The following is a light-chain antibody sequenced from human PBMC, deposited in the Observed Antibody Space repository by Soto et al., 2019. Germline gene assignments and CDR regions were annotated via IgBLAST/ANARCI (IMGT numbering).Light chain of an antibody. Sequence: QSVLTQPPSASGTPGQRVTISCSGSSSHIGSNTVNWYQQIPGTAPKLLIYSNNQRPSGVPDRFSGSKSGTSASLAISGLQSEDEADYYCAAWDDSLNGYVFGTGTKVT. CDR3: AAWDDSLNGYV. CDR2: SNN. V-gene: IGLV1-44*01. J-gene: IGLJ1*01. CDR1: SSHIGSNT.